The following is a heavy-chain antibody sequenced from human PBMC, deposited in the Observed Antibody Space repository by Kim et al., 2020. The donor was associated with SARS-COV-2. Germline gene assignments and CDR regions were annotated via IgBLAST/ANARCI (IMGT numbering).Heavy chain of an antibody. CDR3: SRCVAVAGTGYNWFDP. D-gene: IGHD6-19*01. CDR1: GGSISSYY. V-gene: IGHV4-59*13. Sequence: SETLSLTCTVSGGSISSYYWSWIRQPPGKGLEWIGYIYYSGSTNYNPSLKSRVTISVDTSKNQFSLKLSSVTAADTAVYYWSRCVAVAGTGYNWFDPWG. CDR2: IYYSGST. J-gene: IGHJ5*02.